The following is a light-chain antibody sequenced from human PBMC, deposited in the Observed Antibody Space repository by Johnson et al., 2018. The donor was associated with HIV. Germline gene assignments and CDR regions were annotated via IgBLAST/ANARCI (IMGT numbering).Light chain of an antibody. CDR1: SSNIGNNY. CDR3: GTWDTSLGAQYV. V-gene: IGLV1-51*02. J-gene: IGLJ1*01. Sequence: QSVLTQPPSVSAAPGQKVTISCSGSSSNIGNNYVSWYQQLPGTAPKLLIYENNKRPSGIPDPFPDSHSGTSATLAIPGLPTGAEADYYCGTWDTSLGAQYVFGSGTKVTVL. CDR2: ENN.